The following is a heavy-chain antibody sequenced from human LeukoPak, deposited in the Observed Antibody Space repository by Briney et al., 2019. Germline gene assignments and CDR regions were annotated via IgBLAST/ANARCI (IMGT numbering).Heavy chain of an antibody. J-gene: IGHJ5*02. V-gene: IGHV1-2*02. CDR2: INPNSGST. CDR3: ARPNEPSVVTATYNWFDP. Sequence: GASVKVSCKASGYTFTGYYMRWVRQAPGQGLEWMGWINPNSGSTNYAQKFQGRVTMTRDTSISTAYMELCRLRSDDTAVYYCARPNEPSVVTATYNWFDPWGQGTLVTVPS. CDR1: GYTFTGYY. D-gene: IGHD2-21*02.